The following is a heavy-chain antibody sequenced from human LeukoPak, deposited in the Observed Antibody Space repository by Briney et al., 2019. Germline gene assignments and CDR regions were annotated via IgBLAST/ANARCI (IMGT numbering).Heavy chain of an antibody. J-gene: IGHJ4*02. V-gene: IGHV1-2*06. CDR1: GYTFTGYY. CDR3: ARVRPGSTFDY. CDR2: INPNSGGT. Sequence: GASVKVSCKASGYTFTGYYMHWVRQAPGQGLEWMGRINPNSGGTNYAQKFQGRVTMTRDTSISTAYMELSRLRSDGTAVYYCARVRPGSTFDYWGQGTLVTVSS.